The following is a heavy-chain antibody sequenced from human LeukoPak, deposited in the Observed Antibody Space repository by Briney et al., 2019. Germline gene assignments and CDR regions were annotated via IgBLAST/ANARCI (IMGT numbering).Heavy chain of an antibody. V-gene: IGHV3-33*06. CDR2: IWYDGSNK. Sequence: PGGSLRLSCAASGFTFSSYGMQWVRQAPGKGLEWVAVIWYDGSNKYYADSVKGRFTISRDNSKNTLYLQMNSLRAEDTAVYYCAKDLGRYRNNYFDYWGQGTLVTVSS. D-gene: IGHD1-26*01. CDR1: GFTFSSYG. J-gene: IGHJ4*02. CDR3: AKDLGRYRNNYFDY.